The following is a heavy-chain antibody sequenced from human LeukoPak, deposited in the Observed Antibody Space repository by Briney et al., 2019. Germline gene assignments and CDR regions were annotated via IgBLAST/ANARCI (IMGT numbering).Heavy chain of an antibody. J-gene: IGHJ4*02. D-gene: IGHD6-13*01. Sequence: SETLSLTCAVYGGSFSGYYWSWIRQPPGKGLEWIGEINHSGSTNYNPSLKSQVTISVGTSKNQFSLKLSSVTAADTAVYYCARGAAARPLDYWGQGTLVTVSS. CDR1: GGSFSGYY. CDR3: ARGAAARPLDY. CDR2: INHSGST. V-gene: IGHV4-34*01.